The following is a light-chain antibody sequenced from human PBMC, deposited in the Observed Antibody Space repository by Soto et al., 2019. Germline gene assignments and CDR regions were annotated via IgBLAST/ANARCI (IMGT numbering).Light chain of an antibody. Sequence: DIQMTQSPSSLSASVGDRVTITCQASQDISNFLNWYQQKPGKAPKLLTYDASDLETGVPSRFSGSGSGTDFTFTISNLQPEDGATYYCRQYDALPITFGQGSKGDIK. CDR1: QDISNF. CDR3: RQYDALPIT. J-gene: IGKJ1*01. CDR2: DAS. V-gene: IGKV1-33*01.